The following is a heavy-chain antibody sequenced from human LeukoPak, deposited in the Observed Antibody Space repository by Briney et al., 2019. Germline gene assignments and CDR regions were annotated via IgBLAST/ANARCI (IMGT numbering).Heavy chain of an antibody. CDR2: INHSGST. V-gene: IGHV4-34*01. J-gene: IGHJ1*01. CDR1: GGSFSGYY. CDR3: ARLSLRGGYYRYFEH. Sequence: SETLSLTCAVYGGSFSGYYWSWLRQPPGKGLERLGEINHSGSTNYNPSLKSRVTISVDTSKNQFSLKLSSVTAADTAVYYCARLSLRGGYYRYFEHWGQGTLVTVSS. D-gene: IGHD3-22*01.